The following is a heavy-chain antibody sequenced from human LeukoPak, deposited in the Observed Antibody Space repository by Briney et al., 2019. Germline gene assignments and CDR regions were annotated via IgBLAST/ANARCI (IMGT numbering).Heavy chain of an antibody. J-gene: IGHJ3*02. CDR1: GGSISSGSYY. CDR2: IYTSGST. V-gene: IGHV4-61*02. CDR3: ARSKLGVGDAFDI. Sequence: SETLSLTCTVSGGSISSGSYYWSWIRQPAGKGLEWIGRIYTSGSTNYNPSLKSRVTISVDTSKNQFSLKLSSVTAADTAVYYCARSKLGVGDAFDIWGQGTMVTVFS. D-gene: IGHD7-27*01.